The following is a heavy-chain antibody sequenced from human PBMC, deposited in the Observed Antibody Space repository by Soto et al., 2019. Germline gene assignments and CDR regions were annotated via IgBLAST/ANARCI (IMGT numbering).Heavy chain of an antibody. CDR2: IYHSGST. D-gene: IGHD2-2*02. CDR1: GGSISSGGYS. Sequence: QLQLQESGSGLVKPSQTLSLTCAVSGGSISSGGYSWSWIRQPPGKGLEWIGYIYHSGSTYYNPSRKSRVTISVDRSKNQFSLKLSSVTAADTAVYYCARGVRCSSTSCYSYNWFDPWGQGTLVTVSS. V-gene: IGHV4-30-2*01. J-gene: IGHJ5*02. CDR3: ARGVRCSSTSCYSYNWFDP.